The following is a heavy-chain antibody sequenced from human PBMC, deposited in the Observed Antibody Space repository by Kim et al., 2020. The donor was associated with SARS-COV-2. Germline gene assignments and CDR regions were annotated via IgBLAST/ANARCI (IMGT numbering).Heavy chain of an antibody. D-gene: IGHD4-17*01. V-gene: IGHV3-33*01. CDR3: ARDQSPWDYDRFNYYYYGMDV. J-gene: IGHJ6*02. CDR1: GFTFSSYG. Sequence: GGSLRLSCAASGFTFSSYGMHWVRQAPGKGLEWVAVIWYDGSNKYYADSVKGRFTISRDNSKNTLYLQMNSLRAEDTAVYYCARDQSPWDYDRFNYYYYGMDVWGQGTTVTVSS. CDR2: IWYDGSNK.